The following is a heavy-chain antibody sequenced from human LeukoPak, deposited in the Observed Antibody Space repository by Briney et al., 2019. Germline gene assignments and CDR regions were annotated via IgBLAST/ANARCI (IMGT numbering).Heavy chain of an antibody. V-gene: IGHV5-51*01. D-gene: IGHD2-21*02. Sequence: GASLQISSKGSGSIFTSYWIGWGRQLPGKGLEWMGIIYPGDSDTRYSPSFQGQVTISADKSISTAYLQWSSLKASDTAMYYCARLGYCGGDCYSSEFDYWGQGTLVTVSS. CDR1: GSIFTSYW. CDR2: IYPGDSDT. CDR3: ARLGYCGGDCYSSEFDY. J-gene: IGHJ4*02.